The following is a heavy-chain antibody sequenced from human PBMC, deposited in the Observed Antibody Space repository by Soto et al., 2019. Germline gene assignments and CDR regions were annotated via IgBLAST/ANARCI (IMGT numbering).Heavy chain of an antibody. Sequence: SQTLSLTFAISGDSVSSNSSAWNCISQSPSRGLEWLGRTYYRSKWFNDYAVSVKSRITINPDTSKNQFPLQLSSVTPEDTAVYYCARARPYYDSSGYYDSWGQGILVTVSS. V-gene: IGHV6-1*01. CDR1: GDSVSSNSSA. CDR3: ARARPYYDSSGYYDS. CDR2: TYYRSKWFN. D-gene: IGHD3-22*01. J-gene: IGHJ4*02.